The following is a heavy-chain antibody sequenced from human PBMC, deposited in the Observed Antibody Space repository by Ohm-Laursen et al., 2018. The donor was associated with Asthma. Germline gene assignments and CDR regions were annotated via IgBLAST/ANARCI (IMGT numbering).Heavy chain of an antibody. Sequence: SLRLSCAASGFTFSSYGMHWVRQAPGKGLEWVAVISYDGSNKYYANSVKGRFTISRDNSKNTLYLQMNSLRAEDTAVYYCARRDFSGGDPSAAFDIWGQGTMVTVSS. CDR1: GFTFSSYG. CDR2: ISYDGSNK. CDR3: ARRDFSGGDPSAAFDI. D-gene: IGHD2-21*02. J-gene: IGHJ3*02. V-gene: IGHV3-30*03.